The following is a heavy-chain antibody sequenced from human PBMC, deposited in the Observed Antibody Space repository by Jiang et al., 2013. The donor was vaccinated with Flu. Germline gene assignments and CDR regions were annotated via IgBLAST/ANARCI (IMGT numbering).Heavy chain of an antibody. V-gene: IGHV4-39*01. J-gene: IGHJ4*02. CDR3: ARRGARPPAYYFDY. Sequence: TCTVSGGSISSSSYYWGWIRQPPGRGVEWIGSIYYSGSTYYNPSLKSRVTISVDTSKNQFSLKLSSVTAADTAVYYCARRGARPPAYYFDYWGQGTLVTVSS. CDR1: GGSISSSSYY. CDR2: IYYSGST. D-gene: IGHD6-6*01.